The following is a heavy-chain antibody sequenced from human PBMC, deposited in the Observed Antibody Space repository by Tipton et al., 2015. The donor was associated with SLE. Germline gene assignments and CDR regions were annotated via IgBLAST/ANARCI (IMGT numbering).Heavy chain of an antibody. V-gene: IGHV3-30*03. Sequence: RSLRLSCAASGFTFSIYGMHWVRQAPGKGLEWVAVISYDGSDEYYADSVKGRFTISRDNSKNTLHLQMDSLRADDTAVYYCARGDYYRVEGGAYWGQGTLVTVPP. CDR1: GFTFSIYG. D-gene: IGHD3-22*01. CDR2: ISYDGSDE. J-gene: IGHJ4*02. CDR3: ARGDYYRVEGGAY.